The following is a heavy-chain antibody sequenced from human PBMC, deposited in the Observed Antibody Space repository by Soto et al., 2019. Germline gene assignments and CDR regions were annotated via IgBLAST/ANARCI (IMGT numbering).Heavy chain of an antibody. CDR2: ISHTGTT. CDR1: GDSFTIDSYY. D-gene: IGHD6-13*01. V-gene: IGHV4-39*01. Sequence: QLQLQESGPGLVKPSESLSITCTVSGDSFTIDSYYWAWIRLPPGKGLEWLGTISHTGTTFHNPSLKSRLTMSVDTSKNQFSLNLSSVTAADTALYFCARHSDKYVSSWYGLGSWGQGTLVTVSS. J-gene: IGHJ4*02. CDR3: ARHSDKYVSSWYGLGS.